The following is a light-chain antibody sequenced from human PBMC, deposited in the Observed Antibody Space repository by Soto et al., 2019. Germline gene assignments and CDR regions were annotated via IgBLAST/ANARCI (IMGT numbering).Light chain of an antibody. CDR1: QTLLHTNGYNY. CDR2: LGS. V-gene: IGKV2-28*01. Sequence: DIVMTQSPLSLPVTPGEPASISCRSSQTLLHTNGYNYLEWYLQKPGQSPQLLIYLGSDRASGVPDRFSGSGSGTYFTLKISRVEAEDVGVYYCMQGLSGFTFGPGTKVEIK. CDR3: MQGLSGFT. J-gene: IGKJ3*01.